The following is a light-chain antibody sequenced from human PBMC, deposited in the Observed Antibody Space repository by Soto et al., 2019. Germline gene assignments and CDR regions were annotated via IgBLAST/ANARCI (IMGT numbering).Light chain of an antibody. CDR3: CSFAGRTTV. CDR2: EGN. J-gene: IGLJ3*02. V-gene: IGLV2-23*01. CDR1: SSDVNYDL. Sequence: QSALTQPASVSGSPGQSITISCSGTSSDVNYDLVSWYQQHPDKAPELIIYEGNKRPSAISNRFSGSKSGNTASLTISGLQAEDEGDYYCCSFAGRTTVFGGGTQLTVL.